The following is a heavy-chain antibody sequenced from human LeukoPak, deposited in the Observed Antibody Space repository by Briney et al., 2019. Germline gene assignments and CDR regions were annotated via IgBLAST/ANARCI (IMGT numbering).Heavy chain of an antibody. CDR3: AIGSLHSAYGFDY. CDR2: SSSSGSTI. Sequence: GGSLRLSCAASGFTFSSYEMNWVRQAPGKGLEWVSHSSSSGSTIYYAGSVKGRFTIARDNAKNSVYLQMNSLRDEDTAVYYCAIGSLHSAYGFDYWGQGTLVTVSS. V-gene: IGHV3-48*03. J-gene: IGHJ4*02. D-gene: IGHD5-12*01. CDR1: GFTFSSYE.